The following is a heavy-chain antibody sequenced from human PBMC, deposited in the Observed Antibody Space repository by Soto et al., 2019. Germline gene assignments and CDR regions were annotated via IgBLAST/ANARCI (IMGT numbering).Heavy chain of an antibody. V-gene: IGHV1-8*01. CDR1: GYTFTSYD. Sequence: QVQLVQSGAEVKKPGASVKVSCKASGYTFTSYDINWVRQATGQGLEWMGWLNPNSGNTGYAQKFQGRVTMTRNTSISTAYMARSSLSSEDTAVYYCARVAGRLRDYWGQGTLFTVAS. D-gene: IGHD3-10*01. CDR2: LNPNSGNT. J-gene: IGHJ4*02. CDR3: ARVAGRLRDY.